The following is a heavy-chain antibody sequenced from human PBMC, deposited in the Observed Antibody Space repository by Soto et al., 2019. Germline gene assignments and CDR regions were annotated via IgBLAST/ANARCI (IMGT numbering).Heavy chain of an antibody. J-gene: IGHJ6*02. V-gene: IGHV1-69*05. Sequence: ASVKVSCKASGGTFSSYAISWVRQAPGQGLEWMGGIIPIFGTANYAQKFQGRVTITTDASTSTAYMELSSLRSEDTAVYYCARDGDRFLEWLLSDGMDVWGQGTTVTVSS. D-gene: IGHD3-3*01. CDR3: ARDGDRFLEWLLSDGMDV. CDR1: GGTFSSYA. CDR2: IIPIFGTA.